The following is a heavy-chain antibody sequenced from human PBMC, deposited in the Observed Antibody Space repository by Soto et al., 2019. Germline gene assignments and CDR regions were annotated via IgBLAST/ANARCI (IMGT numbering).Heavy chain of an antibody. CDR1: GFTFSSYG. CDR2: IWYDGSNK. V-gene: IGHV3-33*01. D-gene: IGHD5-12*01. J-gene: IGHJ4*02. CDR3: ARDWFYSGYDKGFDY. Sequence: QAGGSLRLSCAASGFTFSSYGMHWVRQAPGKGLEWVAVIWYDGSNKYYADSVKGRFTISRDNSKNTLYLQMNSLRAEDTAVYYCARDWFYSGYDKGFDYWGQGTLVTVSS.